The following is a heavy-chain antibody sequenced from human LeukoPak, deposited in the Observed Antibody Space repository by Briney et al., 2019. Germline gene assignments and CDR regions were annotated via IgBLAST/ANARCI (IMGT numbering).Heavy chain of an antibody. J-gene: IGHJ6*02. CDR3: ARDREVVVAANPGTYYYYGMDV. CDR1: GGSISSGGYY. CDR2: ISYSGST. Sequence: SETLSLTCTVSGGSISSGGYYWSWIRQHPGKGLEWIGYISYSGSTYYNPSLKSRVTISVDTSKNQFSLKLSSVTAADTAVYYCARDREVVVAANPGTYYYYGMDVWGQGTTVTVSS. D-gene: IGHD2-15*01. V-gene: IGHV4-31*03.